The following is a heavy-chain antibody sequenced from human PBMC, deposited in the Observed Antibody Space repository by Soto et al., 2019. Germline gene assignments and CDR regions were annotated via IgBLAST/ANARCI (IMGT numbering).Heavy chain of an antibody. D-gene: IGHD3-3*01. V-gene: IGHV3-23*01. CDR3: AKVTIFGVVYDAFDI. CDR1: GFTFSSYA. CDR2: ISGSGGST. J-gene: IGHJ3*02. Sequence: EGSLRLSCAASGFTFSSYAMSWVRQAPGKGLEWVSAISGSGGSTYYADSVKGRFTISRDNSKNTLYLQMNSLRAEDTAVYYCAKVTIFGVVYDAFDIWGQGTMVTVSS.